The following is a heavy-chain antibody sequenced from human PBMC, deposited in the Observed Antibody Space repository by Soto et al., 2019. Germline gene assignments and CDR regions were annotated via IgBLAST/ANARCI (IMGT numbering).Heavy chain of an antibody. Sequence: ASVKVSCKSSVFSVDTTYCIHWVRRAPGQGLEWMGSINPNGGATNYARNFQGRVTMTRHTSISTTYMEVSSLTSDDTAVYYGGSPRSGPSPDVGHWGHGTVVTVSS. V-gene: IGHV1-2*02. J-gene: IGHJ4*01. D-gene: IGHD2-15*01. CDR2: INPNGGAT. CDR3: GSPRSGPSPDVGH. CDR1: VFSVDTTYC.